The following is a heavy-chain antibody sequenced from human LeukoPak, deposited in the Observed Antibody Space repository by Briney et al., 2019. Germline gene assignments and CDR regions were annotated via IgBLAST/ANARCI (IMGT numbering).Heavy chain of an antibody. Sequence: PSETLSLTCTVSGASIGSYFWSWIRQPPGKGLEWIGYIYYGGGTNYNPSFESRITKSVDTSKNRISLNLTSVTASDTAIYYCARERGDYDSDNWFDSWGQGTLVTVSS. CDR2: IYYGGGT. V-gene: IGHV4-59*01. D-gene: IGHD4-17*01. J-gene: IGHJ5*01. CDR1: GASIGSYF. CDR3: ARERGDYDSDNWFDS.